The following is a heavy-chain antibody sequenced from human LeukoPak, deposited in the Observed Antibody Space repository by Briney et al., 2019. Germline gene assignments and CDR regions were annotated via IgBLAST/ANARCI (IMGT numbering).Heavy chain of an antibody. Sequence: GGSLRLSCAASGFTFSSYAMQWVRQAPGKGLEWVAVISYDGSNQYYADSVKGRFTISRDNSKNTLYLQMNSLRADDTAVYYCTRLGPDWPPSGFDPWGQGTLVTVSS. J-gene: IGHJ5*02. CDR1: GFTFSSYA. CDR2: ISYDGSNQ. D-gene: IGHD3-9*01. V-gene: IGHV3-30*14. CDR3: TRLGPDWPPSGFDP.